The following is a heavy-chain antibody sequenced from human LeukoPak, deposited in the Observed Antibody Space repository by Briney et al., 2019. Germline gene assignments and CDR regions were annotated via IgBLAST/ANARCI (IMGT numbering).Heavy chain of an antibody. J-gene: IGHJ4*02. D-gene: IGHD1-7*01. V-gene: IGHV1-2*02. CDR2: FNPNSGGT. CDR1: GYTFTGYY. Sequence: ASVKVSCKASGYTFTGYYMHWVRQAPGQGLEWMGWFNPNSGGTNYAQKFQGRVTMTRDTSISTAYMELSRLRSDDTAVYYCARDRSGTGLFDYWGQGTLVTVSS. CDR3: ARDRSGTGLFDY.